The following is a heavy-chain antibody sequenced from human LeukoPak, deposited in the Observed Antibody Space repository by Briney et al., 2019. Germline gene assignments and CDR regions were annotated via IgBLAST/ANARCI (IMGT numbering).Heavy chain of an antibody. CDR2: IYYSGST. CDR3: AREGLNMVRGVIPKEAWGWFDP. V-gene: IGHV4-39*07. J-gene: IGHJ5*02. CDR1: TGSISSSSYY. D-gene: IGHD3-10*01. Sequence: SETLSLTCTVSTGSISSSSYYWGCIRQPPGKGLEWIGSIYYSGSTYYNPSLKSRVTISVDTSKNQFSLKLSSVTAADTAVYYCAREGLNMVRGVIPKEAWGWFDPWGQGTLVTVSS.